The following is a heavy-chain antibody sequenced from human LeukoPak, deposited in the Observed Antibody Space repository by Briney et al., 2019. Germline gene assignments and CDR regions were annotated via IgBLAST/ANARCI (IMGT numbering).Heavy chain of an antibody. CDR2: IYYSGTT. Sequence: SETLSLTCTVTGGSISGYYWSWIRQPPGKGLEWIGFIYYSGTTNYNPSLKSRVTVSVDTSKNQFSLMLSSVTAADTAGYYCARMTSYSSGCYFDYWGQGTLVTVSS. CDR3: ARMTSYSSGCYFDY. D-gene: IGHD6-19*01. J-gene: IGHJ4*02. CDR1: GGSISGYY. V-gene: IGHV4-59*01.